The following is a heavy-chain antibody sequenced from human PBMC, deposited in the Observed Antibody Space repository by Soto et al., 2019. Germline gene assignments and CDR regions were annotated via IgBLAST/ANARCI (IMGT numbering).Heavy chain of an antibody. J-gene: IGHJ6*02. D-gene: IGHD3-22*01. CDR2: IYPGDSDT. Sequence: GESLKISCKGSGYSFTSYWIGWVRQMPVKGLEWMGIIYPGDSDTRYSPSFQGQVTISADKSISTAYLQWSSLKASDTAMYYCARVSGFTYYYYGMDVWGQGTTVTVPS. V-gene: IGHV5-51*01. CDR1: GYSFTSYW. CDR3: ARVSGFTYYYYGMDV.